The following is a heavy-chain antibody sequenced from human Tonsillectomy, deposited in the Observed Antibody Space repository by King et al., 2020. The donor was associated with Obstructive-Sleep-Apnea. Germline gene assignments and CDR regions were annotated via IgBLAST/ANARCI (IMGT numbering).Heavy chain of an antibody. J-gene: IGHJ4*02. CDR3: AKDQERDSSGFDY. V-gene: IGHV3-9*01. CDR2: ISWNSGSI. Sequence: QLVESGGGLVQPGRSLRLSCAASGFTFDDYAMHWVRQAPGKGLEWVSCISWNSGSIGYADSVKGRFTISRDNAKNSLYLQMNSLRAEDTALYYCAKDQERDSSGFDYWGQGTLVTVSS. CDR1: GFTFDDYA. D-gene: IGHD6-19*01.